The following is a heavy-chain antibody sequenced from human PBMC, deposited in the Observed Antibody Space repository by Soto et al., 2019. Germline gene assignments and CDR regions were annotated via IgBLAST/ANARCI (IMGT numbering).Heavy chain of an antibody. CDR2: INHSGST. J-gene: IGHJ6*03. D-gene: IGHD4-17*01. CDR3: ASSPTVTSSRYYYYYMDV. CDR1: GGPFSGYY. Sequence: SETLSLTCAVYGGPFSGYYWSWIRQPPGKGLEWIGEINHSGSTNYNPSLKSRVTISVDTSKNQFSLKLSSVTAADTAVYYCASSPTVTSSRYYYYYMDVWGKGTTVTVS. V-gene: IGHV4-34*01.